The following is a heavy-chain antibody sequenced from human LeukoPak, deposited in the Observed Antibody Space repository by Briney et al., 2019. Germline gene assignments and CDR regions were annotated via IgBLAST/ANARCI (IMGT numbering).Heavy chain of an antibody. D-gene: IGHD3-22*01. Sequence: SVKVSCKASGGTFSSYAISWVRQAPGQGLEWIGGIVPIFGTANYAQKFQGRVTITTDESTSTAYMELSSLRSEDTAVYYCARDRITMIVPGAFDIWGQGTMVTVSS. CDR1: GGTFSSYA. J-gene: IGHJ3*02. CDR3: ARDRITMIVPGAFDI. V-gene: IGHV1-69*05. CDR2: IVPIFGTA.